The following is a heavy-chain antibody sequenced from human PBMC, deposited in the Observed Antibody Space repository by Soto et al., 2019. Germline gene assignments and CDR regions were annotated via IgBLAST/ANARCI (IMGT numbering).Heavy chain of an antibody. D-gene: IGHD4-17*01. CDR2: IYYSGST. CDR1: GGSVSSGSYY. J-gene: IGHJ4*02. V-gene: IGHV4-61*01. Sequence: SETLSLTCTVSGGSVSSGSYYWSWIRQPPGKGLEWIGYIYYSGSTNYNPSLKSRVTISVDTSKNQFSLKLSSVTAADTAVYYCARVDGYYFDYWGQGTLVTVSS. CDR3: ARVDGYYFDY.